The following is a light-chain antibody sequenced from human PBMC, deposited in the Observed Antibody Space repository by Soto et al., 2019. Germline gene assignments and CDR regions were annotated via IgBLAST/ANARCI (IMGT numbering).Light chain of an antibody. J-gene: IGLJ2*01. Sequence: QPVLTQSPSASASLGASVKLTCTLSSGHRNYAIAWHQQQPEKGPRYLMKLNSDGSHSKGDGIPDRFSGSSSGAERYLTISSLQSEDEADYYCQTWGTGIGVFGGGPKLTVL. CDR1: SGHRNYA. CDR2: LNSDGSH. CDR3: QTWGTGIGV. V-gene: IGLV4-69*01.